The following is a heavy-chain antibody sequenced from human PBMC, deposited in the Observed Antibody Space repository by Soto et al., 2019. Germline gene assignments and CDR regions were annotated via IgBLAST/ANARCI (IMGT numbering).Heavy chain of an antibody. D-gene: IGHD6-25*01. J-gene: IGHJ4*02. Sequence: PSETXSLTCTFSSFSVVTYYCSWIRQPAGKGLEWIGRIFVNGNTNYNPSLRSRVTISVDTSKGQFSLNLTSVTAAHKEVYFCARSGRSHKFDSRGPGILVTVSS. CDR2: IFVNGNT. CDR1: SFSVVTYY. CDR3: ARSGRSHKFDS. V-gene: IGHV4-4*07.